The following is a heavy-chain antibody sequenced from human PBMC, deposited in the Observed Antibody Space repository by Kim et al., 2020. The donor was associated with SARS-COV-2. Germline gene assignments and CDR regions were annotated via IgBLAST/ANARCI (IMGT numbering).Heavy chain of an antibody. D-gene: IGHD6-19*01. J-gene: IGHJ4*02. V-gene: IGHV3-48*02. Sequence: AASVKGRFTISRDNAKNSLYLQMNSLRDEDTAVYYCARDRSSGWSGVSDSWGQGTQVTVSS. CDR3: ARDRSSGWSGVSDS.